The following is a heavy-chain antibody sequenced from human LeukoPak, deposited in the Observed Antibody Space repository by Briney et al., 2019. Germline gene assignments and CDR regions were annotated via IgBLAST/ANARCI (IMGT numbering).Heavy chain of an antibody. D-gene: IGHD1-20*01. CDR3: AKDLTGTTSLNYYYYGMDV. Sequence: GGSLRLSCAASGFTFDDYGMSWVRQAPGKGLEWVSAISGSGGSTYYADSVKGRFTISRDNSKNTLYLQMNSLRAEDTAVYYCAKDLTGTTSLNYYYYGMDVWGQGTTVTVSS. V-gene: IGHV3-23*01. CDR2: ISGSGGST. CDR1: GFTFDDYG. J-gene: IGHJ6*02.